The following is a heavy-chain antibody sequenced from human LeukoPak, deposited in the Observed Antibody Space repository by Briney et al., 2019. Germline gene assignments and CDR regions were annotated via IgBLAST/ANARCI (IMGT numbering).Heavy chain of an antibody. Sequence: GGSLRLSCAASGFTFSGYWMSWVRQTPEKGLEWVANIKQDGYEKYYVDSVKARFTISRDNAKNSLYLQMNSLRADDTAVYYCARDKIVGPTTLDYWGQGTLVTVSS. CDR1: GFTFSGYW. CDR3: ARDKIVGPTTLDY. CDR2: IKQDGYEK. V-gene: IGHV3-7*01. J-gene: IGHJ4*02. D-gene: IGHD1-26*01.